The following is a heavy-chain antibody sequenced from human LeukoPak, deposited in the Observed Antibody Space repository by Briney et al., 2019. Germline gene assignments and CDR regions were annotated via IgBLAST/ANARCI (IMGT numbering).Heavy chain of an antibody. CDR2: INHSGSI. V-gene: IGHV4-34*01. Sequence: SETLSLTCAVYGGSFSGYYWSWIRQPPGKGLEWMGEINHSGSIKYNPSLKSRVTISVDTSKNQFSLKLSSVTAADTAVYYCARLLRLGELSPFDYWGQGTLVTVSS. CDR3: ARLLRLGELSPFDY. J-gene: IGHJ4*02. D-gene: IGHD3-16*02. CDR1: GGSFSGYY.